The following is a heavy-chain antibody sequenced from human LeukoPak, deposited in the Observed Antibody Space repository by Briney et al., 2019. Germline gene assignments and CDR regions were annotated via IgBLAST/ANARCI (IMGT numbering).Heavy chain of an antibody. CDR2: ISYDGSNK. J-gene: IGHJ4*02. D-gene: IGHD3-9*01. CDR3: ARDNDILTVRFDY. CDR1: GFTFSSYA. V-gene: IGHV3-30-3*01. Sequence: QPGRSLRLSCAASGFTFSSYAMHWVRQAPGKGLEWVAVISYDGSNKYYADSVKGRFTISRDNSKNTLYLQMNSLRAEDTAVYYCARDNDILTVRFDYWGQGTLVTVSS.